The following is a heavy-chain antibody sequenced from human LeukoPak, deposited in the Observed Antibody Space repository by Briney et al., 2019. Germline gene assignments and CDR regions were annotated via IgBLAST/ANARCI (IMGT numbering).Heavy chain of an antibody. CDR1: GDSISSYY. Sequence: SETLSLTCTVSGDSISSYYWNWIRQPPGKGLEWIGYIYYSGSTNYNPSLKSRVTISVDTSKNQFSLKLSSVTAADTAVYYCARQVPYYYDSSAFDYWGQGTLVTVSS. D-gene: IGHD3-22*01. V-gene: IGHV4-59*08. CDR2: IYYSGST. J-gene: IGHJ4*02. CDR3: ARQVPYYYDSSAFDY.